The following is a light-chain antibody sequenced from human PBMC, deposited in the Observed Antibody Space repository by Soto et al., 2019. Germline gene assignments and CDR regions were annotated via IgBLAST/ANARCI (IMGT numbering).Light chain of an antibody. CDR2: EVT. V-gene: IGLV2-8*01. Sequence: QSALTQPPSASGSPGQAVTISCTGTSSDVGGYNYVYWYQQHPGKAPKLMIYEVTKRPSGVPDRFSGSKSGNTASLTVSGLQAEVEADYYCSSYADSNSYVFGTGTKLTVL. CDR3: SSYADSNSYV. J-gene: IGLJ1*01. CDR1: SSDVGGYNY.